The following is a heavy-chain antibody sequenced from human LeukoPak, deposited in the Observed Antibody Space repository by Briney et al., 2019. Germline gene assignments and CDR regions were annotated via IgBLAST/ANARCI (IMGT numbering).Heavy chain of an antibody. CDR3: AKEGSLRYFDWPDYYYYGMDV. D-gene: IGHD3-9*01. CDR1: GFTFSSYA. Sequence: GGSLRLSCAASGFTFSSYAMSWVRQAPGKGLEWVSAISGSGGSTYYADSVKGRFTISRDNSKNTLYLQMNRLRAEDKAVYYCAKEGSLRYFDWPDYYYYGMDVWGKGTTVTVSS. J-gene: IGHJ6*04. CDR2: ISGSGGST. V-gene: IGHV3-23*01.